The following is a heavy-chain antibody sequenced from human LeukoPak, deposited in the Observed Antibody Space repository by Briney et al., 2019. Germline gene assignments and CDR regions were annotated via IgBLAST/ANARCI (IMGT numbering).Heavy chain of an antibody. V-gene: IGHV3-30*04. CDR3: AKDIGSGWSFDY. J-gene: IGHJ4*02. CDR2: ISNDAKDK. Sequence: PGGSLRLSCAASGFTLGNYAMHWVRQAPGKGLEWVAVISNDAKDKYHAESVKGRFTISRDNSKNSLYLQMNSLRTGDTALYYCAKDIGSGWSFDYWGQGTLVTVSS. CDR1: GFTLGNYA. D-gene: IGHD6-19*01.